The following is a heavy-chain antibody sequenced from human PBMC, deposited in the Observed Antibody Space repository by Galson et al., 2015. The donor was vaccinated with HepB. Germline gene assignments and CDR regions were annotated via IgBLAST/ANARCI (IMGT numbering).Heavy chain of an antibody. V-gene: IGHV3-7*01. CDR2: IKQDGSEI. Sequence: SLRLSCAASGFTFSNYWMSWVRQAPGKGLEWVANIKQDGSEINYVDSVKGRFTISRDNAKNSLYLQMNSLRVEDTAVYSCARAMRSTVVTTSYWYFDFWGRDTLVTVSS. J-gene: IGHJ2*01. CDR3: ARAMRSTVVTTSYWYFDF. CDR1: GFTFSNYW. D-gene: IGHD4-23*01.